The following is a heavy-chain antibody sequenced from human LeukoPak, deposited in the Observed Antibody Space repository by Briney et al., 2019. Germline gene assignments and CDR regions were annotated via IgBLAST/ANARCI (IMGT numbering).Heavy chain of an antibody. CDR1: GGTFSSYA. CDR3: AGFYYYDSSGYYPKYYFDY. D-gene: IGHD3-22*01. J-gene: IGHJ4*02. CDR2: IIPIFGTA. V-gene: IGHV1-69*13. Sequence: SVKVSCKASGGTFSSYAISWVRQAPGQGLEWMRGIIPIFGTANYAQKFQGRVTITADESASTAYMELSSLRSEDTAVYYYAGFYYYDSSGYYPKYYFDYWGQGTLVTVSS.